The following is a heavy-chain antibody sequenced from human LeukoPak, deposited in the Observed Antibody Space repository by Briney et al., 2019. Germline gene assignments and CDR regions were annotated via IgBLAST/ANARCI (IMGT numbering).Heavy chain of an antibody. V-gene: IGHV5-51*01. Sequence: GESLKISCKGFGYSFSTSWIGWVRQMPGKGLEWMGIIYPDDSDTRYSPSIQGQVTISADKSISTAYLQWSSLKASDTAMYYCARGGRSSYAFDVWGQGTMVTVSS. CDR1: GYSFSTSW. D-gene: IGHD1-26*01. J-gene: IGHJ3*01. CDR3: ARGGRSSYAFDV. CDR2: IYPDDSDT.